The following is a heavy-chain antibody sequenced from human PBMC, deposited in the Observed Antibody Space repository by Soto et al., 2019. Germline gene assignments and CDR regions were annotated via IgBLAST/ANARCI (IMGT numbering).Heavy chain of an antibody. CDR1: GGSISSYY. Sequence: QVRLQESGPGLVKPSETLYLTCTVCGGSISSYYWSWIRQPPGKRLEWIGYMYNTGSTIYNPSLKSRVTISVDTSKNQFSLKLNSVTAADTAVYYCARDLWGYCGADCYPLDVWGQWTTVTVSS. CDR3: ARDLWGYCGADCYPLDV. V-gene: IGHV4-59*01. CDR2: MYNTGST. J-gene: IGHJ6*02. D-gene: IGHD2-21*02.